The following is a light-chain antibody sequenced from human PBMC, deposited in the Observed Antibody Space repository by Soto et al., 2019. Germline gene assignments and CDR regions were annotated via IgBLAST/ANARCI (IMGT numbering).Light chain of an antibody. CDR1: SSDVGNYNL. CDR2: EGS. V-gene: IGLV2-23*01. CDR3: CSYAGSSVV. Sequence: QSALTQPASVSGSPGQSITISCTGTSSDVGNYNLVSWYQQHPGKAPKLMIYEGSKRPSGVSNRFSGSKSGNTASLTISGLQAEDEADYCCCSYAGSSVVFGGGTKLTVL. J-gene: IGLJ2*01.